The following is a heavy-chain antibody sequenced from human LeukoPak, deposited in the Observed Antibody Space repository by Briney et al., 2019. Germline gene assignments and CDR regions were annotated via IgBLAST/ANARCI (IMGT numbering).Heavy chain of an antibody. Sequence: GGSLRLSCAASGFTFTNYAMSWVRQAPGKGLEWVSVIGDSGVTTYYADSVKGRFTISRDNSKSTLYLQMNSLRAADTAIYYWAKDVGYSSGGQGTLVTVSS. V-gene: IGHV3-23*01. J-gene: IGHJ4*02. D-gene: IGHD6-19*01. CDR1: GFTFTNYA. CDR2: IGDSGVTT. CDR3: AKDVGYSS.